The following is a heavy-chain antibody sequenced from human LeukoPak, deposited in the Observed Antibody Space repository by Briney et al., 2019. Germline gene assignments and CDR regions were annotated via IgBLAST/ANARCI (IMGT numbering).Heavy chain of an antibody. CDR3: ARDAPSYGSGSYIFGY. Sequence: PSETLSLTCTVSGGSISSGSYYWSWIRQPAGKGLEWIGRIYTSGSTNYNPSLKSRVTISVDTSKNQFSLKLSSVTAADTAVYYCARDAPSYGSGSYIFGYWGQGTLVTVSS. D-gene: IGHD3-10*01. CDR2: IYTSGST. V-gene: IGHV4-61*02. CDR1: GGSISSGSYY. J-gene: IGHJ4*02.